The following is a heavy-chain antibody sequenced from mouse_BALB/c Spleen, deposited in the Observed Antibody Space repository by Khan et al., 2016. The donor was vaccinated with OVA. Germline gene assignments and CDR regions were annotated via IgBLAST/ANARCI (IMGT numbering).Heavy chain of an antibody. J-gene: IGHJ2*01. Sequence: QVQLKESGAELAKPGASVKMSCKASGYTFINYWILWVKQRPGQGLEWIGYINPSNGYTEYNQNFKDKATLTADKSSSTAYMQLSSLTSEASVVSSCALPGLRSAFDSVGQGPPLTVSS. CDR3: ALPGLRSAFDS. CDR2: INPSNGYT. V-gene: IGHV1-7*01. D-gene: IGHD1-1*01. CDR1: GYTFINYW.